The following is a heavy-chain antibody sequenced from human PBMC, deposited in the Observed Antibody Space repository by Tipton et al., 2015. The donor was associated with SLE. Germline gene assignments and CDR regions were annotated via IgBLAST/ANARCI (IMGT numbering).Heavy chain of an antibody. CDR1: GFTFSSYE. CDR2: IKQDGSEK. V-gene: IGHV3-7*01. J-gene: IGHJ3*02. CDR3: ARGFRPRDAFDI. Sequence: SLRLSCAASGFTFSSYEMNWVRQAPGKGLEWVANIKQDGSEKHYVDSVKGRFTISRDNAKNSLYLQMNSLRAEDTAVYYCARGFRPRDAFDIWGQGTMVTVSS.